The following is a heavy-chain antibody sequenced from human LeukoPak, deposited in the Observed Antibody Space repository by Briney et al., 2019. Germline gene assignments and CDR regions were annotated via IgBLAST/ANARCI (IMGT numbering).Heavy chain of an antibody. CDR1: GFTFSDYY. J-gene: IGHJ4*02. CDR2: ISSSGSTX. V-gene: IGHV3-11*04. CDR3: ARDXXXXATIGY. Sequence: GGSLRLSCAASGFTFSDYYMNWIRQAPGKGLEWVSYISSSGSTXXYADSVKGRFTISRDNAKNSLYLQMNSLRAEDTAVYYXARDXXXXATIGYWGQGTLVTVSS. D-gene: IGHD5-24*01.